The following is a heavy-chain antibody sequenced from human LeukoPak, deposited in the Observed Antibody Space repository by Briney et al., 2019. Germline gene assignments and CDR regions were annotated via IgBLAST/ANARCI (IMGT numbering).Heavy chain of an antibody. CDR3: AGTSINMVRGVILY. CDR2: IYTSGST. D-gene: IGHD3-10*01. CDR1: GGSISSGSYY. V-gene: IGHV4-61*02. J-gene: IGHJ4*02. Sequence: SQTLSLTCTVSGGSISSGSYYWGWIRQPAGKGLEWIGRIYTSGSTNYNPSLKSRVTISVDTSKNQFSLKLSSVTAADTAVYYCAGTSINMVRGVILYWGQGTLVTVSS.